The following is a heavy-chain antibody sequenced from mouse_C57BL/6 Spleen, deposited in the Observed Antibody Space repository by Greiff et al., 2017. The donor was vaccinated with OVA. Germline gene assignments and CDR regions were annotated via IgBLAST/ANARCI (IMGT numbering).Heavy chain of an antibody. Sequence: VQLQQSGPELVKPGASVKMSCKASGYTFTDYNMHWVKQSHGKSLEWIGYINPNNGGTSYNQKFKGKATLTADKSSSTAYMQLSSLTSEDSAVYYCARLELGRPSNYWGQGTTLTVSS. J-gene: IGHJ2*01. V-gene: IGHV1-22*01. CDR2: INPNNGGT. CDR1: GYTFTDYN. D-gene: IGHD4-1*01. CDR3: ARLELGRPSNY.